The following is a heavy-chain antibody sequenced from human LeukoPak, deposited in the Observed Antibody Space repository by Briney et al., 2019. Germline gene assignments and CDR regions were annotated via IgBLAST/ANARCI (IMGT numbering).Heavy chain of an antibody. CDR3: ARRLGYCSSTSCYTGYYYYGMDV. Sequence: SETLSLTCAVYGGSFSGYYWSWIRQPPGKGLEWIGEINHSGSTNYNPSLKSRVTISVDTSKNQFSLKLSSVTAADTAVYYCARRLGYCSSTSCYTGYYYYGMDVWGQGTTVTVSS. CDR2: INHSGST. J-gene: IGHJ6*02. D-gene: IGHD2-2*02. V-gene: IGHV4-34*01. CDR1: GGSFSGYY.